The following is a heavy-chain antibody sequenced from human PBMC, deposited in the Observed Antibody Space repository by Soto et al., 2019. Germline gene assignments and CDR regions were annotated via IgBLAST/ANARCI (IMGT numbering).Heavy chain of an antibody. CDR3: ARRPAGDSHWYFDL. CDR1: GFIFSDFA. D-gene: IGHD2-21*01. J-gene: IGHJ2*01. Sequence: DVQLLESGGDLVQPGESLRLSCVASGFIFSDFAMSWVRQTPGKGLEWVSAVSVYGGSTHYSDAVKGRFTISRDNSRDTLFLQMNSLRAEDTAVYYCARRPAGDSHWYFDLWGRGTLVTVSS. CDR2: VSVYGGST. V-gene: IGHV3-23*01.